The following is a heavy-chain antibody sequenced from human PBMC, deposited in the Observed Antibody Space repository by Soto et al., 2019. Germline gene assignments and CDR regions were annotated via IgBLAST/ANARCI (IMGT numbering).Heavy chain of an antibody. CDR1: GYSFTSYW. CDR2: IDPSDSYT. V-gene: IGHV5-10-1*01. J-gene: IGHJ6*02. Sequence: RGESLKISCKGSGYSFTSYWISWVRQMPGKGLEWMGRIDPSDSYTNYSPSFQGHVTISADKSISTAYLQWSSLKASDTAMYYCARLGGGSGSYYKSGGMDVGGRGTTVTVSS. CDR3: ARLGGGSGSYYKSGGMDV. D-gene: IGHD3-10*01.